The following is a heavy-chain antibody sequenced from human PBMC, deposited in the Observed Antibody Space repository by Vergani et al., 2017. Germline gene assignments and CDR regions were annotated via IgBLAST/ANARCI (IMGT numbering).Heavy chain of an antibody. CDR2: ISGQNFRT. CDR1: GFTFTAHG. V-gene: IGHV3-23*01. Sequence: EVQLLESGGGLVQPGGSLRLSCAASGFTFTAHGLNWVRQAPGKGLEWVSGISGQNFRTHYADSVKGRFTISRDNAKSSLFLQMNSLRVEDTGLYYCVRPGGTCSGYDNILLYFYALDVWGQGTTVTVSS. D-gene: IGHD5-12*01. J-gene: IGHJ6*02. CDR3: VRPGGTCSGYDNILLYFYALDV.